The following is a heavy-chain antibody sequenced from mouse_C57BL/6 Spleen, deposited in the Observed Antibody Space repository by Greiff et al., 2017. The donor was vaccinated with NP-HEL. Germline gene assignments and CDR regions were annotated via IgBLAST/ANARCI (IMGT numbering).Heavy chain of an antibody. J-gene: IGHJ4*01. Sequence: EVKLMESGGGLVQPGGSLSLSCAASGFTFTDYYMSWVRQPPGKALEWLGFIRNKANGYTTEYSASVKSRFTISRDNSQSILYLQMNALRAEDSATYYCARSYDHYYAMDYWGQGTSVTVSS. CDR2: IRNKANGYTT. CDR1: GFTFTDYY. CDR3: ARSYDHYYAMDY. V-gene: IGHV7-3*01. D-gene: IGHD2-3*01.